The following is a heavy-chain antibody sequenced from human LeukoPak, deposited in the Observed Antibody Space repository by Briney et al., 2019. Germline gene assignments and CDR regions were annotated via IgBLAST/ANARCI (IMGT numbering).Heavy chain of an antibody. V-gene: IGHV3-23*01. D-gene: IGHD2-2*01. CDR1: GFTVSSNY. CDR3: AKIPKGGYFDY. CDR2: ISPSGDST. J-gene: IGHJ4*02. Sequence: GGSLRLSCAASGFTVSSNYMNWVRQAPGKGLEWVSHISPSGDSTYYADSVKGRFTISRDSSKNTLSLQMNSLRAEDTAVYYCAKIPKGGYFDYWGQGTLVTVSS.